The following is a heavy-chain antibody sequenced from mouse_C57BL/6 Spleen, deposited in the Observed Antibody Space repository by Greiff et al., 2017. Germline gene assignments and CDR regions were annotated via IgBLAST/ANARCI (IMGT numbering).Heavy chain of an antibody. CDR3: ARERAYGNYGFAY. D-gene: IGHD2-1*01. CDR2: ISYDGSN. V-gene: IGHV3-6*01. J-gene: IGHJ3*01. CDR1: GYSITSGYY. Sequence: EVKVEESGPGLVKPSQSLSLTCSVTGYSITSGYYWNWIRQFPGNKLEWMGYISYDGSNNYNPSLKNRISITRDTSKNQFFLKLNSVTTEDTATYYCARERAYGNYGFAYWGQGTLVTVSA.